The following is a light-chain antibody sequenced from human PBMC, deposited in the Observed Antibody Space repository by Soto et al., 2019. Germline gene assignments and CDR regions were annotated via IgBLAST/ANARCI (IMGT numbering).Light chain of an antibody. CDR3: MQALETPLT. Sequence: DIVMTQSPLSLPVTPGEPASISCRSNQSLLHSNGFNYLDWYLQKPGQSPQLLIYLGSNRASGVPDRFSGSGSGTDFTLEISRVEAEDVGVYYCMQALETPLTFGGGTKVEIK. V-gene: IGKV2-28*01. J-gene: IGKJ4*01. CDR2: LGS. CDR1: QSLLHSNGFNY.